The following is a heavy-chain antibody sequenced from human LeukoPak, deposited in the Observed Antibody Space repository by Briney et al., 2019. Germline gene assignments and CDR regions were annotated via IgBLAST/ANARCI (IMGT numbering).Heavy chain of an antibody. CDR2: IYYSGST. CDR1: GGSISSYY. J-gene: IGHJ1*01. CDR3: ARGGWYKGYFQH. D-gene: IGHD1-1*01. Sequence: SETLSLTCTVSGGSISSYYWSWIRQPPGKGLEWIGYIYYSGSTNYNPSLKSRVTISVDTSKNQFSLKLSTVTAADTAVYYCARGGWYKGYFQHWGQGTLVTVSS. V-gene: IGHV4-59*01.